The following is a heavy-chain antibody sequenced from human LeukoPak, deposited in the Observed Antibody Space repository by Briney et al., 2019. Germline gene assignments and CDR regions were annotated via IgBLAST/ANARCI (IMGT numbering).Heavy chain of an antibody. CDR1: GFTFSSFW. V-gene: IGHV3-7*01. J-gene: IGHJ5*02. CDR3: ARDSGTLGP. D-gene: IGHD1-26*01. Sequence: PGGSLRLSCAASGFTFSSFWMSWVRQTPGKGLEWVANINEDGSEKYYEDSVKGRFTLSRDNAKNSLNLEVNGLRAEDTAVYYCARDSGTLGPWGQGTLVTVSS. CDR2: INEDGSEK.